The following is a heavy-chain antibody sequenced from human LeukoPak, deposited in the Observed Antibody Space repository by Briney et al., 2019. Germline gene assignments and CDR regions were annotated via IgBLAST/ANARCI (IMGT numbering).Heavy chain of an antibody. D-gene: IGHD4-23*01. V-gene: IGHV3-13*05. J-gene: IGHJ4*02. CDR1: GFTFSSYD. CDR2: ISTTGDP. Sequence: PGGSLRLSCTASGFTFSSYDMHWVRQDKGKGLEWVSAISTTGDPYYLGSVKGRFTISRENAKNSFYLQMNSLRAGDTAVYYCARDLIGGNSYWGQGTLVSVSS. CDR3: ARDLIGGNSY.